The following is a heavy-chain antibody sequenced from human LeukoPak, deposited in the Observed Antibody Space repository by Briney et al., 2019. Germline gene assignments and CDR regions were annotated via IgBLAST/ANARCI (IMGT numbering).Heavy chain of an antibody. J-gene: IGHJ5*02. CDR2: INHSGST. D-gene: IGHD2-2*01. CDR1: GGSFSGYY. V-gene: IGHV4-34*01. CDR3: ARGRLIVVVRAASRGNYNWFDP. Sequence: SETLSLTCAVYGGSFSGYYWSWIRQPPGKGLEWIGEINHSGSTNYNPSLKSRVTISVDTSKNQFSLKLSSVTAADTAVYYCARGRLIVVVRAASRGNYNWFDPWGQGTLVTVSS.